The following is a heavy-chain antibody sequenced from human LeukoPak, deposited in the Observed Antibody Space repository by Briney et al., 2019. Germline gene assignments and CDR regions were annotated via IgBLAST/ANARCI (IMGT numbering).Heavy chain of an antibody. CDR1: GFPYRSYW. V-gene: IGHV3-7*01. CDR3: ARDSNGGINWFDP. Sequence: GGSLRLSCAASGFPYRSYWMSWVRQAPGKGLEWVANIKQDGSEKYYVDSVKGRFTISRDNAKNSLYLQMNSLRAEDTAVYYCARDSNGGINWFDPWGQGTLVTVSS. CDR2: IKQDGSEK. D-gene: IGHD4-11*01. J-gene: IGHJ5*02.